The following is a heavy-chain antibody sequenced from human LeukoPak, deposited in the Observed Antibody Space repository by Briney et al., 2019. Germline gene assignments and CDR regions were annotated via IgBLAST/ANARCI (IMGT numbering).Heavy chain of an antibody. V-gene: IGHV3-23*01. Sequence: GGSLRLSCAASGFTFSSYAMSWVRQAPGKGLEWVSAISGSGGSTYYADSVKGRFTISRDNSKNTLYLQMNSLRAEDTAVYYCAKGSGLLWFGELLIGYWGQGTLVTVSS. CDR3: AKGSGLLWFGELLIGY. CDR1: GFTFSSYA. J-gene: IGHJ4*02. CDR2: ISGSGGST. D-gene: IGHD3-10*01.